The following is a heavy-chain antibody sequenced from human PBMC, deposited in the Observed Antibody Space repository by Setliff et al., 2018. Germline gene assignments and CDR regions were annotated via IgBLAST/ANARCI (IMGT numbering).Heavy chain of an antibody. D-gene: IGHD3-22*01. CDR1: GYTFTSYW. Sequence: GESLKISCKGSGYTFTSYWIGWVRHMPGKGLEWMGIIYPGDSDTRYSPSFQGQVTISADKSITTAYLQWSSLRASDTAMYYCARTYDSSGHHDAFDIWGQGTMVTVSS. CDR2: IYPGDSDT. V-gene: IGHV5-51*01. CDR3: ARTYDSSGHHDAFDI. J-gene: IGHJ3*02.